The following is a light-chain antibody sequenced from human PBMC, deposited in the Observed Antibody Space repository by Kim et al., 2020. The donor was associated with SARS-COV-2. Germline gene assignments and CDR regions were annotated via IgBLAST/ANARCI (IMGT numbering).Light chain of an antibody. CDR1: QSVSSSY. CDR3: QQYGSSRT. CDR2: GAS. V-gene: IGKV3-20*01. J-gene: IGKJ1*01. Sequence: EIVLTQSPGTLSLSPGERATISCRASQSVSSSYLAWYQQKVGQAPRLLIYGASSRATGIPDRFSGSGSGTDFTLTISRLEPEDFAVYYCQQYGSSRTFGQGTKVDIK.